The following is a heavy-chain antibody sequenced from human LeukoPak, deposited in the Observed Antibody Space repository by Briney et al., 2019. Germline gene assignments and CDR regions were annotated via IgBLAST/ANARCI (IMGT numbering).Heavy chain of an antibody. J-gene: IGHJ6*03. CDR1: GYTFTSYD. D-gene: IGHD1-26*01. V-gene: IGHV1-8*03. Sequence: ASVKVSCKASGYTFTSYDINWVRQATGQGLEWMGWMNPNSGNTGYAQKFQGRVTITRNTSISTAYMELSSLRSEDTAVYYCARGAGGSSYYYYYYMDVWGKGTTVTVSS. CDR3: ARGAGGSSYYYYYYMDV. CDR2: MNPNSGNT.